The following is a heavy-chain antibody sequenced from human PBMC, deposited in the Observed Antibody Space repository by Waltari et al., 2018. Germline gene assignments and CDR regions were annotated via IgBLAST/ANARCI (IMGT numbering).Heavy chain of an antibody. J-gene: IGHJ4*02. CDR2: ISSSGSTI. CDR3: ARESSGSYGTGPNFDY. V-gene: IGHV3-11*04. Sequence: QVQLQESGPGLVKPSETLSLTCAVSGYSISSGYYWGWIRQPPGKGLEWVSYISSSGSTIYYADSVKGRFTISRDNAKNSLYLQMNSLRAEDTAVYYCARESSGSYGTGPNFDYWGQGTLVTVSS. CDR1: GYSISSGYY. D-gene: IGHD1-26*01.